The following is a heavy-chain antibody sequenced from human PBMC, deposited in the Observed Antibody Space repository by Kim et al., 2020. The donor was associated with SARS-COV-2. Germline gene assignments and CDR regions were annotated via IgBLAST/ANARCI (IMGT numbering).Heavy chain of an antibody. Sequence: SETLSLTCTVSGGSISSSSYYWGWIRQPPGKGLEWIGSIYYSGSTYYNLSLKSRVTISVDTSKNQFSLKLSSVTAADTAVYYCAPSASSVLWRLGELSCPRCLVDPWGQGTLVTVSS. CDR3: APSASSVLWRLGELSCPRCLVDP. V-gene: IGHV4-39*01. CDR2: IYYSGST. CDR1: GGSISSSSYY. D-gene: IGHD3-16*02. J-gene: IGHJ5*02.